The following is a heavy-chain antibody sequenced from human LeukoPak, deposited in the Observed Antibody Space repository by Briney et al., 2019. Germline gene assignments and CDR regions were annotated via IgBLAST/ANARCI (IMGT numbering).Heavy chain of an antibody. V-gene: IGHV1-69*05. D-gene: IGHD3-22*01. J-gene: IGHJ3*02. CDR2: IIPIFGTA. CDR1: GGTFSSYA. Sequence: SVKVSCKASGGTFSSYAISWVRQAPGQGLEWMGGIIPIFGTANYAQKFQGRVTITTDESTSTAYMELSSLRSEVTAVYYCAKSPRRTYYYDSSGQGGAFDIWGQGTMVTVSS. CDR3: AKSPRRTYYYDSSGQGGAFDI.